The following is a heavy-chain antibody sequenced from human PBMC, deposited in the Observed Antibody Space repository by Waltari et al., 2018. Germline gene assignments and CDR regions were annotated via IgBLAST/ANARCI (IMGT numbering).Heavy chain of an antibody. V-gene: IGHV3-30*18. CDR3: VKYSGFDYFFDY. CDR2: ISHDGSNK. J-gene: IGHJ4*02. Sequence: QFQLVESGGGVVPPGRSLRRACAAYGFIFGNCNMHWVRHAPGQGLQWVAAISHDGSNKDYADSVKSRFTVSRDNSNNTLYLQINSLRADDTGIYFCVKYSGFDYFFDYWGQGTLVTVSS. D-gene: IGHD5-12*01. CDR1: GFIFGNCN.